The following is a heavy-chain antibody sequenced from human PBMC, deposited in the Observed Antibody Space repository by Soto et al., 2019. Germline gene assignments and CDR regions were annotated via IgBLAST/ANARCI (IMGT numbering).Heavy chain of an antibody. V-gene: IGHV3-66*01. CDR1: GFTVSSNY. J-gene: IGHJ4*02. Sequence: GGSLRLSCAASGFTVSSNYMSWVRQAPGKGLEWVSVIYSGGSTYYADSVKGRFTISRDNSKNTLYLQMNSLRAEDTAVYYCARGAPVSQWLVEWEYYFDYWGQGTLVTVSS. CDR2: IYSGGST. CDR3: ARGAPVSQWLVEWEYYFDY. D-gene: IGHD6-19*01.